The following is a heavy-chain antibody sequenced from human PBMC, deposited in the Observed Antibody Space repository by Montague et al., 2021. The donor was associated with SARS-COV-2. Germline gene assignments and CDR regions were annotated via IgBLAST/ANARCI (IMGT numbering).Heavy chain of an antibody. D-gene: IGHD5-18*01. V-gene: IGHV4-61*02. J-gene: IGHJ4*02. CDR1: GSSISRGYYY. Sequence: TLSLTCTVSGSSISRGYYYWSWIRLPAGKGLEWIGRIYRSGXPXYXXXXEXRVVLSVDTSRNQFPMKMTSVTAADTAMYYCARGVDTGVVTVTGGFDSWGQGTLVIVSS. CDR3: ARGVDTGVVTVTGGFDS. CDR2: IYRSGXP.